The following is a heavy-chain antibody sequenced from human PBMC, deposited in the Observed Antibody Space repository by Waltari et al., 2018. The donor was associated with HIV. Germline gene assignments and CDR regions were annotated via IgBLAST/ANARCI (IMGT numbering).Heavy chain of an antibody. Sequence: EVQLLESGGGLVQPGGSLRLSCAASGFTFSSYAMSWVRQAPGKGLEWVSAISGSGGSTYYADSVKGRFTISRDNSKNTLYLQMNSLRAEDTAVYYCAKAFYPGIAVAGGTDYWGQGTLVTVSS. D-gene: IGHD6-19*01. CDR3: AKAFYPGIAVAGGTDY. V-gene: IGHV3-23*01. CDR1: GFTFSSYA. J-gene: IGHJ4*02. CDR2: ISGSGGST.